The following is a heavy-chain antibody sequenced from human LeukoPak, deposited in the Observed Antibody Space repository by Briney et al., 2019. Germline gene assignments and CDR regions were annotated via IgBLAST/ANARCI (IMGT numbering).Heavy chain of an antibody. CDR2: INPNDGDT. CDR1: GYTFTDYY. V-gene: IGHV1-2*02. Sequence: GASVKVSCKASGYTFTDYYMHWVRQAPGQGFEWMGWINPNDGDTNYAQKFQGRVTMTRDTSISTAHVEVSRLRSDDTAVYYCARANFLYCSSSTCLFDYWGQGTLVTVS. J-gene: IGHJ4*02. D-gene: IGHD2-2*01. CDR3: ARANFLYCSSSTCLFDY.